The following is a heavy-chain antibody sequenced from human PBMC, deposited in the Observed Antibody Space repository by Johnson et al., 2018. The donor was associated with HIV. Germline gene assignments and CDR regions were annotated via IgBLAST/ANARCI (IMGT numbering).Heavy chain of an antibody. D-gene: IGHD1-26*01. CDR2: IWYDGSNK. V-gene: IGHV3-33*06. Sequence: IWYDGSNKYYADSVKGRFTISRDNSKNTLYLQMNSLRAEDTAVYYCAKARGIVGATGAFDIWGQGTMVTVSS. J-gene: IGHJ3*02. CDR3: AKARGIVGATGAFDI.